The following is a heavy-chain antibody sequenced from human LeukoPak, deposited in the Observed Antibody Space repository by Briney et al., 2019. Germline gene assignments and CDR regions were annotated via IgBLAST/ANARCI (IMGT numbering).Heavy chain of an antibody. J-gene: IGHJ4*02. Sequence: GESPKISCKGSGYSFTNYWIGWVRQMPGKGLEWMGIIYPGDSDTRNSPSFQGQVTISADKSISTAYLQWSSLKASDTAMYYCARHPSGRQLANFDYWGQGTLATVSS. CDR3: ARHPSGRQLANFDY. V-gene: IGHV5-51*01. D-gene: IGHD6-13*01. CDR2: IYPGDSDT. CDR1: GYSFTNYW.